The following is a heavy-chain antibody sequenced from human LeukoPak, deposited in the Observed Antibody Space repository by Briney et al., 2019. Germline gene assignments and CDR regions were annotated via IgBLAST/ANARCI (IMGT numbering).Heavy chain of an antibody. Sequence: ASVKVSCKASGYTFTSYDINWVRQATGQGLEWMGWMNPNSGNTGYAQKFQGRVTMTRNTSISTAHMELSSLRSEDTAVYYCARGVWELLEGDVYFDYWGQGTLVTVSS. CDR1: GYTFTSYD. CDR3: ARGVWELLEGDVYFDY. J-gene: IGHJ4*02. V-gene: IGHV1-8*01. CDR2: MNPNSGNT. D-gene: IGHD1-26*01.